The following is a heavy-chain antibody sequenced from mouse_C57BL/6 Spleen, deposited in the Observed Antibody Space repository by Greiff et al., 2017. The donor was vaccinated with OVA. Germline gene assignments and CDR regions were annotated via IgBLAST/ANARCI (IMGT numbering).Heavy chain of an antibody. CDR1: GYTFTSYW. Sequence: QVQLQQPGAELVMPGASVKLSCKASGYTFTSYWMHWVKQRPGQGLEWIGEIDPSDSYTNYNQKFKGKSTSTVDKSSSTAYMQLSSLTSEDSAVYYCARRGGYAMDYWGQGTSVTVSS. V-gene: IGHV1-69*01. CDR2: IDPSDSYT. CDR3: ARRGGYAMDY. J-gene: IGHJ4*01.